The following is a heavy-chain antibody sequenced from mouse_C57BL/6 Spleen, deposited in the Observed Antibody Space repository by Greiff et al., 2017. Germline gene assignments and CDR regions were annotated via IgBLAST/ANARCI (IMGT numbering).Heavy chain of an antibody. J-gene: IGHJ1*03. D-gene: IGHD2-5*01. CDR3: TTGGSKGDFDV. CDR1: GFNIKDDY. V-gene: IGHV14-4*01. Sequence: VQLQQSGAELVRPGASVKLSCTASGFNIKDDYMHWVKQRPEQGLEWIGWIDTENGDTEYASKFQGKATITADTSSNPAYLQLSSLTSEDTAVYYSTTGGSKGDFDVWGTGTTVTVSS. CDR2: IDTENGDT.